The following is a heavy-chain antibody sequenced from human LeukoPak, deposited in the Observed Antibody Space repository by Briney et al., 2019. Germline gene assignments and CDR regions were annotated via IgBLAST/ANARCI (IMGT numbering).Heavy chain of an antibody. CDR3: ARGSGSNYYGSGLTPGYFDY. Sequence: AGSLTLSCAASGFTFSSYGMHWVRQAPGKGLEWVAVICYDGSNKYYADSVNGRFTISRDNSKNTLYLQMNSLRAEDTAVYYCARGSGSNYYGSGLTPGYFDYWGQGTLVTVSS. D-gene: IGHD3-10*01. V-gene: IGHV3-33*01. J-gene: IGHJ4*02. CDR2: ICYDGSNK. CDR1: GFTFSSYG.